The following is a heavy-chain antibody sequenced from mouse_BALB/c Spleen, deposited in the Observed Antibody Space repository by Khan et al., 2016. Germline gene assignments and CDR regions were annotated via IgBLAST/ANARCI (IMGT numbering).Heavy chain of an antibody. D-gene: IGHD4-1*01. J-gene: IGHJ4*01. CDR3: ARIGLGRNDAMDY. V-gene: IGHV5-17*02. CDR1: GFTFSSFG. Sequence: EVELVESGGGLVQPGGSRKLSCAASGFTFSSFGMHWVRQAPEKGLEWVAYISSGSTTIYYADTLKGRFTISRDNPKNTLFLQMTSLRSEDTAMYYCARIGLGRNDAMDYWGQGTSVTVSS. CDR2: ISSGSTTI.